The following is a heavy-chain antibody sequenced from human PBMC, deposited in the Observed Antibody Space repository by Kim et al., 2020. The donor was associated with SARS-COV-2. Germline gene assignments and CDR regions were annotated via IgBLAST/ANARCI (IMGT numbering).Heavy chain of an antibody. D-gene: IGHD3-22*01. J-gene: IGHJ4*02. V-gene: IGHV1-3*04. CDR1: GYTFTTYA. CDR3: ARGPYYYDTSGYFQRYFDS. Sequence: ASVKVSCKASGYTFTTYAMHWVRQAPGQRLEWMGWINTGDGKTRDSQKFHGRVTITRDPSASTAYMELSSLTSEDTAVYYCARGPYYYDTSGYFQRYFDSWGQVTLVTVSS. CDR2: INTGDGKT.